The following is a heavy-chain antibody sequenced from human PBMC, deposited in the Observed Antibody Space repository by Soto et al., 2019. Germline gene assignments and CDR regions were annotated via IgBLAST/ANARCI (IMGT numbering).Heavy chain of an antibody. CDR2: ISSSGTYM. J-gene: IGHJ4*02. Sequence: GGSLRLSCAASGFTFSNFSMNWVRQAPGKGLEWVSSISSSGTYMYYADSVRGRFTISRDNAKNSLYLQVSGLTAEDTAIYFCATRYCSATNCFAFDFWGQGTLVTVSS. V-gene: IGHV3-21*01. CDR3: ATRYCSATNCFAFDF. CDR1: GFTFSNFS. D-gene: IGHD2-2*01.